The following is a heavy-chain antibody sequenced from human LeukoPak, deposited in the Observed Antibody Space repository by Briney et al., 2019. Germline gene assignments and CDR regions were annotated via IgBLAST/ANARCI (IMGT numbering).Heavy chain of an antibody. D-gene: IGHD3-3*01. CDR2: INPSGGST. Sequence: ASVKVSCKASGYTFTSYYMHLVRQAPGQGLEWMGIINPSGGSTSYAQKFQGRVTITSDTSTSTVYMALSSLRSEDTAVYYCARAELYYDFWSGYYFEPLNNWFDPWGQGTLVTVSS. V-gene: IGHV1-46*03. J-gene: IGHJ5*02. CDR1: GYTFTSYY. CDR3: ARAELYYDFWSGYYFEPLNNWFDP.